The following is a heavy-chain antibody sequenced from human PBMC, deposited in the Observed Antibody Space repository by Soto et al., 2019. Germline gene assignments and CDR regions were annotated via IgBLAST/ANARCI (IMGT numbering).Heavy chain of an antibody. Sequence: QVQLVQSGAEVKKPGSSVRASCKVSGGTFITYAINWVRQAPGQGLEWMGVIIPIFGTVNYAQKFQGRVTITADKSTSTASMELSSLRSEDTAVYYCARGTVTAAEYWGQGTLVTVSS. J-gene: IGHJ4*02. V-gene: IGHV1-69*06. D-gene: IGHD2-21*02. CDR1: GGTFITYA. CDR3: ARGTVTAAEY. CDR2: IIPIFGTV.